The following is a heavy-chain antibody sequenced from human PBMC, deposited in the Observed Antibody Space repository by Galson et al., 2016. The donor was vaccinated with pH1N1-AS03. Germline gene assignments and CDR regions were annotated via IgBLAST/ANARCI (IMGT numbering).Heavy chain of an antibody. CDR2: ISSSTSYI. Sequence: SLRLSCAASGFTFTNYSMNWVRQAPGQGLEWVSSISSSTSYIDYGDSVKGRFTISRANVKNSLYLQMNSLRVEDTAVYYCARRSAAAGTFDIWGQGTMVTVSS. CDR1: GFTFTNYS. J-gene: IGHJ3*02. CDR3: ARRSAAAGTFDI. D-gene: IGHD6-13*01. V-gene: IGHV3-21*01.